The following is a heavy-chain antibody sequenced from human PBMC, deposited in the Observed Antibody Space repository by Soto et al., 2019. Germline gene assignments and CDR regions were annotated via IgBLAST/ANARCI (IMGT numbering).Heavy chain of an antibody. J-gene: IGHJ6*02. CDR3: AKGGGYYDILTGYYFYYYGMDV. CDR2: ISGSGGST. V-gene: IGHV3-23*01. Sequence: GGSLRLSCAASGFTFSSYAMHWVRQAPGKGLEWVSAISGSGGSTYYADSVKGRFTISRDNSKNTLYLQMNSLRAEDTAVYYCAKGGGYYDILTGYYFYYYGMDVWGQGTTVTVSS. D-gene: IGHD3-9*01. CDR1: GFTFSSYA.